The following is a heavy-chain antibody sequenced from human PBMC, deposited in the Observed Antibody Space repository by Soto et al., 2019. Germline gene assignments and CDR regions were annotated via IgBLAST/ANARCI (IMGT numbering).Heavy chain of an antibody. D-gene: IGHD5-12*01. V-gene: IGHV4-39*01. Sequence: QLQLQESGPGLVKPSETLSLTCTVYGGSISSSSYYWGWIRQPPGKGLAWIGSIYYTGSTYYNPSLKSRVTISVDTSNNQFSLNLSSVTAADTAVYYCARRLKSGYYGTIDYWGQGTLVTVSS. CDR3: ARRLKSGYYGTIDY. J-gene: IGHJ4*02. CDR1: GGSISSSSYY. CDR2: IYYTGST.